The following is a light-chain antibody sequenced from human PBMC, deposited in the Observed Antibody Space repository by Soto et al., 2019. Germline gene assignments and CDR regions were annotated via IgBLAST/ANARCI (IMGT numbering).Light chain of an antibody. CDR3: QSYYSSNQYVV. Sequence: NFMLTQPHSVSESPGKTVTISCTRSSGSIASNYVQWYQQRPGSAPTTVIYEDNQRPSGVPDRFSGSIDSSSNSASLTISGLKTEDESDYSCQSYYSSNQYVVFGGGTKLTVL. CDR2: EDN. J-gene: IGLJ2*01. V-gene: IGLV6-57*04. CDR1: SGSIASNY.